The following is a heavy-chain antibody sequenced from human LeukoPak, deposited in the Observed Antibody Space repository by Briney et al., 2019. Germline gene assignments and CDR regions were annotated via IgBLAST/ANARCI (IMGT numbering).Heavy chain of an antibody. CDR1: GGTFSSYT. D-gene: IGHD1-20*01. CDR3: SREFNWNEPSSDYMDV. V-gene: IGHV1-69*04. CDR2: IIPILGIA. Sequence: ASVTVSCKASGGTFSSYTISWVRQAPGQGLEWMGRIIPILGIANYAQKFQGRVTITADKSTSTAYLGLSSLRSEDTAVYYCSREFNWNEPSSDYMDVWGKGTTVTVSS. J-gene: IGHJ6*03.